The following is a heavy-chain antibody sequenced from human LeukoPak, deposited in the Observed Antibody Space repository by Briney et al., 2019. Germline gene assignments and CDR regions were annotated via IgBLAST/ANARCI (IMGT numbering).Heavy chain of an antibody. CDR1: GYSFTSYW. V-gene: IGHV5-51*01. J-gene: IGHJ6*02. D-gene: IGHD2-15*01. CDR2: IYPGDSGT. Sequence: GESLKISCKGSGYSFTSYWIGWVRQMPGKGLEWMGIIYPGDSGTRYSPSFQGQVTISADKSTSTAYLQWSSLKASDTAMYYCTRRVVVAATRGDYYYGMDVWGQGTTVTVSS. CDR3: TRRVVVAATRGDYYYGMDV.